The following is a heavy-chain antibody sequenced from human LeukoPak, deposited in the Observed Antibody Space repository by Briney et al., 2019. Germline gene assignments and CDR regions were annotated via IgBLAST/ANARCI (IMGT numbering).Heavy chain of an antibody. CDR3: ARGGVVGAKSLNAFDI. D-gene: IGHD1-26*01. CDR1: GGSFSGYY. V-gene: IGHV4-34*01. Sequence: SETLSLTCAVYGGSFSGYYWSWIRQPPGKGLEWIGEINHSGSTNYNPSLKSRVTISVDTSKNQFSLKLSCVAAADTAVYYCARGGVVGAKSLNAFDIWGQGTMVTVSS. CDR2: INHSGST. J-gene: IGHJ3*02.